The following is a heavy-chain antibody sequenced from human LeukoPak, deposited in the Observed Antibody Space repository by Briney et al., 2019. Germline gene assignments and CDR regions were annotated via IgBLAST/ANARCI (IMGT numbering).Heavy chain of an antibody. J-gene: IGHJ3*01. CDR2: VSGNNGNT. D-gene: IGHD1-1*01. CDR3: ARDSYHSGTNWYDVFDV. V-gene: IGHV1-18*01. Sequence: ASVKVSCKASGYTFTTYGISWVRQAPGQGLEWMGWVSGNNGNTNYAQKLQGRVTMTTDTSTNTAYMELRSLRSDDTAVYYCARDSYHSGTNWYDVFDVWGQGTMVTVSS. CDR1: GYTFTTYG.